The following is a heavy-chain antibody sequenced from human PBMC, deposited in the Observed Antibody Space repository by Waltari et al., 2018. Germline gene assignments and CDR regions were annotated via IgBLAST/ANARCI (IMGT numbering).Heavy chain of an antibody. CDR3: ATRLVAAGTNFDY. V-gene: IGHV4-39*02. D-gene: IGHD1-7*01. J-gene: IGHJ4*02. CDR2: IYSSGRT. CDR1: GDSITRPSYD. Sequence: HLQLQESGPGLVKPSETLSLSCPVFGDSITRPSYDWGWVRQPPGKGLEWVGRIYSSGRTYYHPSLESRLTISLDTSKNHYSLRLSSVSAADTAVYYCATRLVAAGTNFDYWGQGSLVTVSS.